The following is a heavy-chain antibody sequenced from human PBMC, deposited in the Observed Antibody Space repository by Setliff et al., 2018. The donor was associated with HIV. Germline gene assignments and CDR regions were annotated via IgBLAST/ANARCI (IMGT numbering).Heavy chain of an antibody. Sequence: GGSLRLSCRGFGFTFVDYSMTWVRQAPGKGPEWVGFIRSKRYGGTPQYAASVKGRFTISRDDSKSIAYLQMNSLKTDDSAVYYCTREVVTTSLGNYYFMDVWGNGTTVTVS. CDR2: IRSKRYGGTP. CDR3: TREVVTTSLGNYYFMDV. CDR1: GFTFVDYS. D-gene: IGHD2-21*02. V-gene: IGHV3-49*04. J-gene: IGHJ6*03.